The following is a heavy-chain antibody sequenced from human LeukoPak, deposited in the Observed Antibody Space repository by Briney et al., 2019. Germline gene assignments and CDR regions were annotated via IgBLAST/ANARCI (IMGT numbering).Heavy chain of an antibody. CDR2: INSSGGKT. CDR1: GYTFTSYY. J-gene: IGHJ5*02. Sequence: PEGSVKVSCKASGYTFTSYYMHWVRQAPGQGLEWMGIINSSGGKTSNAQKFQGRVTMTRDTSTSTVYMELSSLRSEDTAVYYCARGKYSSGWYESTGPGTGGAFDPWGQGTLVTVS. CDR3: ARGKYSSGWYESTGPGTGGAFDP. D-gene: IGHD6-19*01. V-gene: IGHV1-46*01.